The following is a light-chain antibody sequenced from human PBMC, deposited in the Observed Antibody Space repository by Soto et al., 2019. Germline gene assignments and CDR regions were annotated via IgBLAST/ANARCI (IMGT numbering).Light chain of an antibody. CDR1: QIINTW. Sequence: DIQMTQSPSTLSASVGDRVTITCRASQIINTWLAWYQQKPGKAPKLLIYDASSLESGVPSRFSGSGSGTEFTLTISSLQPDDFATYYCQHYDSFSPFGPGTKVDIK. V-gene: IGKV1-5*01. CDR2: DAS. CDR3: QHYDSFSP. J-gene: IGKJ3*01.